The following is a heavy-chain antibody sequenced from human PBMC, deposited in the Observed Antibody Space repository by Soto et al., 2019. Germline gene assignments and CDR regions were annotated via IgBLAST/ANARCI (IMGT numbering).Heavy chain of an antibody. D-gene: IGHD7-27*01. Sequence: SETLSLTCTVSGDSISTDYWSWIRQSPGKGLEWIGFIYYGGSTNYNPSLKSRVTISVDTPKNQFSLKLSSLTAADTAVYYCAKNWNWGSLVHWGQGTLVTAPQ. J-gene: IGHJ4*02. CDR1: GDSISTDY. CDR2: IYYGGST. CDR3: AKNWNWGSLVH. V-gene: IGHV4-59*08.